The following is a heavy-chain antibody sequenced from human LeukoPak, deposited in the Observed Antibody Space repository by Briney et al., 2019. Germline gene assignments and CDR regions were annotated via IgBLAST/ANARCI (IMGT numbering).Heavy chain of an antibody. D-gene: IGHD6-13*01. CDR1: GFTFSSYW. V-gene: IGHV3-74*01. CDR2: INSDGSST. CDR3: ARGGYSSSWYGTPFDY. Sequence: PGGSLRLSCAASGFTFSSYWMSWVRQAPGKGLVWVSRINSDGSSTSYADSVKGRFTISRDNAKNTLYLQMNSLRAEDTAVYYCARGGYSSSWYGTPFDYWGQGTLVTVSS. J-gene: IGHJ4*02.